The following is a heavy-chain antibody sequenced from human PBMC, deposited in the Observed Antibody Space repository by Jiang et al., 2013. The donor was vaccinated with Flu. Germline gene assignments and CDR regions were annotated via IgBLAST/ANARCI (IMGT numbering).Heavy chain of an antibody. Sequence: SLTCTVSGGSISSYYWSWIRQPPGKGLEWIGYIYYSGSTNYNPSLKSRVTISVDTSKNQFSLKLSSVTAADTAVYYCARHPYDFWSGYHRPYYFDYWGQGTLVTVSS. J-gene: IGHJ4*02. CDR2: IYYSGST. CDR3: ARHPYDFWSGYHRPYYFDY. V-gene: IGHV4-59*08. D-gene: IGHD3-3*01. CDR1: GGSISSYY.